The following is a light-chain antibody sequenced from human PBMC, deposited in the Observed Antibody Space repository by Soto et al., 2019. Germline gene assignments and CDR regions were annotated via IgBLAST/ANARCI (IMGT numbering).Light chain of an antibody. Sequence: EIVLTQSPGTLSLSPGARANLSCRASQSVDRNSLAWYQHKPGQAPRLLLYGASTRATGIPDMFSGSGSGTDFTLTISRLEPEDFAVYYCHQYGLSPPYTFGPGTKVDI. V-gene: IGKV3-20*01. CDR1: QSVDRNS. CDR3: HQYGLSPPYT. J-gene: IGKJ3*01. CDR2: GAS.